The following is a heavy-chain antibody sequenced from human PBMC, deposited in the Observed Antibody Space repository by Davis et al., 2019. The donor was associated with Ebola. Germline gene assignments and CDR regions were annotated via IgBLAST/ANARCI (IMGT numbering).Heavy chain of an antibody. J-gene: IGHJ6*02. CDR3: ARIILGRDFYGMDV. CDR2: INAGNGNT. CDR1: AFTFTNYA. Sequence: ASVKVSCKASAFTFTNYAIHWLRQAPGQSLEWMGWINAGNGNTKYSQKFQGRVTITTDTSASTAYMELSSLRSEDTAVFYCARIILGRDFYGMDVWGQGTTVTVSS. V-gene: IGHV1-3*01.